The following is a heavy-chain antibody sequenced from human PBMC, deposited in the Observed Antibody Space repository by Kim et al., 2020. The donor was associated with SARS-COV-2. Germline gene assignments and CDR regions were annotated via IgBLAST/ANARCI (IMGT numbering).Heavy chain of an antibody. D-gene: IGHD6-6*01. V-gene: IGHV3-33*01. CDR3: ARDVYSSSSSFVN. Sequence: GGSLRLSCAASGFTFSSYGMHWVRQAPGKGLEWVAVIWYDGSNKYYADSVKGRFTISRDNSKNTLYLQMNSLRAEDTAVYYCARDVYSSSSSFVNWGQGTLFTVSS. CDR2: IWYDGSNK. CDR1: GFTFSSYG. J-gene: IGHJ4*02.